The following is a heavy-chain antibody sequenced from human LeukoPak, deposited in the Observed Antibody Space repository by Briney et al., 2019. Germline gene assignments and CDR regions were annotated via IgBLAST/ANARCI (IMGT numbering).Heavy chain of an antibody. CDR2: VYYSGNT. CDR3: ARDGYRLSGYFYYMDV. CDR1: GGSIGTYY. D-gene: IGHD2-2*03. Sequence: SETLSLTCAVSGGSIGTYYWTWIRQPPGKGLEWIGNVYYSGNTKYNPSLKSRVTISVDTSRNKFSLKLNSVTAADTAVYYCARDGYRLSGYFYYMDVWGKGTTVTVSS. J-gene: IGHJ6*03. V-gene: IGHV4-59*01.